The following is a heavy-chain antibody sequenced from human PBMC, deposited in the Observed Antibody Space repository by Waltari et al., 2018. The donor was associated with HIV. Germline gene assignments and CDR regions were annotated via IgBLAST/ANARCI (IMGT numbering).Heavy chain of an antibody. CDR1: VFCFRGYY. CDR3: ASFKLSFFDH. Sequence: QVRLVESGGALVSPGGSLRLSCAASVFCFRGYYMGWLRQAPGKGLEWIAYISDASDTTYYADSVRGRFTISRDNAKDSLFLQMNSLRAEDTAIYYCASFKLSFFDHWGQGTLVSVSS. V-gene: IGHV3-11*01. CDR2: ISDASDTT. J-gene: IGHJ4*02. D-gene: IGHD2-15*01.